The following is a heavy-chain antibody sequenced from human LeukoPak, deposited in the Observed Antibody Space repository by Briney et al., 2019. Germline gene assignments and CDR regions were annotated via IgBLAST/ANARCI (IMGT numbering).Heavy chain of an antibody. Sequence: SETLSLICTVSGGSISSECWSWIRQPPGKGLEWIGYIYYSGSTNYKPSLKSRVTISVDTSKNQFSLKLSSVTAADTAVYYCARNTAAHSHTTFWGQGTLVTVFS. D-gene: IGHD6-13*01. CDR1: GGSISSEC. J-gene: IGHJ4*02. CDR3: ARNTAAHSHTTF. CDR2: IYYSGST. V-gene: IGHV4-59*08.